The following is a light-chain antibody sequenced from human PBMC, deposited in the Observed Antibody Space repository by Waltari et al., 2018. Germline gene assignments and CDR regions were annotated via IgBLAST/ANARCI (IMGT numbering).Light chain of an antibody. CDR1: QSVSSN. CDR3: QQYNNCPPLT. J-gene: IGKJ4*01. Sequence: EIVMTQSPATLSVSPGESATLSCRASQSVSSNLAWYQQKPGQAPRLLIYGSSTRATVIPARLSGSGSGTEFTLTISSLQSEDFAVYYCQQYNNCPPLTFGGGTKVEIK. CDR2: GSS. V-gene: IGKV3-15*01.